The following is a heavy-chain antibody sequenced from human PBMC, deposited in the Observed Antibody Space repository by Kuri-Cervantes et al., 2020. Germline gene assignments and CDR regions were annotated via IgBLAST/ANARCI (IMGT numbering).Heavy chain of an antibody. CDR2: ISGSGGST. CDR3: ARDPRRKEDFVVVVAPWYFDL. J-gene: IGHJ2*01. CDR1: GFTFSSYA. V-gene: IGHV3-23*01. Sequence: GESLKISCAASGFTFSSYAMSWVRQAPGKGLEWVSAISGSGGSTYYADSVKGRFTISRDNSKNTLYLQMNSLRAEDTAVYYCARDPRRKEDFVVVVAPWYFDLWGRGTLVTVSS. D-gene: IGHD2-15*01.